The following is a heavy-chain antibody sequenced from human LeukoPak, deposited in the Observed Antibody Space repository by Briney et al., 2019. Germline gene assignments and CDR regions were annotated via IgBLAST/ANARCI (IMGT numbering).Heavy chain of an antibody. J-gene: IGHJ4*02. CDR1: GGSISSGSYY. Sequence: PSETLSLTCTVSGGSISSGSYYWSWIRQPAGKGLEWIGRIYTSGSTNYNPPLKSRVTISVDTSKNQFSLKLSSVTAADTAVYYCARGQCDSSGYPFDYFDYWGQGTLVTVSS. D-gene: IGHD3-22*01. CDR2: IYTSGST. V-gene: IGHV4-61*02. CDR3: ARGQCDSSGYPFDYFDY.